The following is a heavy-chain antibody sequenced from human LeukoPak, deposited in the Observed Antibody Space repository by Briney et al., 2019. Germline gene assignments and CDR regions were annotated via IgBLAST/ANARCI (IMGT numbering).Heavy chain of an antibody. CDR2: ISWNSGSI. Sequence: GGSLRLSCAASGFTFDDYAMHWVRQAPGKGLEWVSGISWNSGSIGYADSVKGRFTISRDNAKNSLYLQMNSLRAEDTALYYCATTPGGYYGSGGGNAFDIWGQGTMVTVSS. V-gene: IGHV3-9*01. D-gene: IGHD3-10*01. CDR3: ATTPGGYYGSGGGNAFDI. CDR1: GFTFDDYA. J-gene: IGHJ3*02.